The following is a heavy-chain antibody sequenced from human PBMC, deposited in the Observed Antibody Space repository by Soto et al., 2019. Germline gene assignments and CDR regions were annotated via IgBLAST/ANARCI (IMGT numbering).Heavy chain of an antibody. CDR3: AADPRPQLVPIDY. J-gene: IGHJ4*02. D-gene: IGHD6-6*01. CDR2: IRQDGSEK. Sequence: PGGSLRLSCAASGFTFRTYWMSCVRQAPGKGLEWVANIRQDGSEKYYVDSVKGRFTISRDNAKNSLYLQMNSLRAEDTAVYYCAADPRPQLVPIDYWGQGTLVTVSS. V-gene: IGHV3-7*01. CDR1: GFTFRTYW.